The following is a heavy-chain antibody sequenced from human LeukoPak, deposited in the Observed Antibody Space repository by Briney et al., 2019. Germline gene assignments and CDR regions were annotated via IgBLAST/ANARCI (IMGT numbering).Heavy chain of an antibody. Sequence: GGPLRLSCAASGFTFSTYGMHWVRQAPGKGLEWVAFIRYDGSNKNYVDSVKGRFTISRDNSKNTLYPQMNSLRAEDTAVYYCAKPGDWWELLSYFDYWGQGTLVTVSS. CDR1: GFTFSTYG. D-gene: IGHD1-26*01. V-gene: IGHV3-30*02. CDR3: AKPGDWWELLSYFDY. J-gene: IGHJ4*02. CDR2: IRYDGSNK.